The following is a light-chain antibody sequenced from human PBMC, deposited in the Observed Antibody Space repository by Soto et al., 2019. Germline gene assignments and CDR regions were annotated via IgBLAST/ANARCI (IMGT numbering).Light chain of an antibody. J-gene: IGLJ2*01. V-gene: IGLV1-44*01. CDR2: YNN. CDR1: SSNIGSNT. CDR3: AAWDDSLNGPV. Sequence: QSVLTQPPSASGTPGQRVTISCSGSSSNIGSNTVNWYQQLPGTAPKLLIYYNNQRPSGVPDRFSGSKSGTSASLAISGLQSEDEADYYCAAWDDSLNGPVFGGGTKVTVL.